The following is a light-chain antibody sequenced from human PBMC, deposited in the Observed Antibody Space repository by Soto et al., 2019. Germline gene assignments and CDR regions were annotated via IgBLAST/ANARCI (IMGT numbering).Light chain of an antibody. J-gene: IGKJ4*01. V-gene: IGKV3-15*01. CDR3: QQYYNWPPLT. CDR1: QHVGSH. CDR2: GAS. Sequence: EILMTQSPATLSVSPGERATLSCRASQHVGSHVAWYQQKPGQAPRLFIYGASTRATGIPARFSGSGSGTEFTLTISSLQSADFAIYYCQQYYNWPPLTFGGGTKVEIQ.